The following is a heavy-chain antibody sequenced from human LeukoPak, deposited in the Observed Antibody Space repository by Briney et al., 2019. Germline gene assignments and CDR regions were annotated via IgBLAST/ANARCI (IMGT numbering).Heavy chain of an antibody. D-gene: IGHD1-7*01. V-gene: IGHV3-23*01. CDR2: LSCLDTSCTE. CDR3: AAKVELRSNGPYFNS. J-gene: IGHJ4*02. CDR1: RFTFSSFD. Sequence: PGRSLRLSCAASRFTFSSFDMSWVRQAPGKGLEWVSTLSCLDTSCTEYYADSVKGRFSISRDNSKNTLFLQMNSLRVEDTAVYYCAAKVELRSNGPYFNSWGQGTLVTVSS.